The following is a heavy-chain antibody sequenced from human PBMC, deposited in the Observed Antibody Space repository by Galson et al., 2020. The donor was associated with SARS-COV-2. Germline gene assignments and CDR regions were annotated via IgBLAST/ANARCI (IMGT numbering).Heavy chain of an antibody. CDR1: GASISTYY. J-gene: IGHJ4*01. Sequence: SETLSLTCTASGASISTYYWGWIRQPPGKGLEWIGYLHHTGTTTYNPSLKSRVTISVDTTKTQFSLKLTSVTAADTAVYYCVTGWGWLIDYWGQGTLVTVSS. CDR2: LHHTGTT. V-gene: IGHV4-59*08. CDR3: VTGWGWLIDY. D-gene: IGHD3-9*01.